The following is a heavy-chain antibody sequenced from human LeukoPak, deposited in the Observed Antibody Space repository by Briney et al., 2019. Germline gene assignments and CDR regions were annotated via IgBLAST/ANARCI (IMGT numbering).Heavy chain of an antibody. Sequence: GGSLRLSCAASGFTFSNFATHWVRQAPGKGLEWVAVISYDGDNEYYADSVKGQFTISRDNSKDRLYLQMNSLRPEDTAMYYCARVRGGRSWYYYGMDVWGRGTTVTVSS. CDR2: ISYDGDNE. CDR3: ARVRGGRSWYYYGMDV. V-gene: IGHV3-30-3*01. D-gene: IGHD3-16*01. J-gene: IGHJ6*02. CDR1: GFTFSNFA.